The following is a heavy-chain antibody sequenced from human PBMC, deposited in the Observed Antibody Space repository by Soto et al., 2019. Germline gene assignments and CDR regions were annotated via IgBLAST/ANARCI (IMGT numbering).Heavy chain of an antibody. CDR2: IIPIFGTA. D-gene: IGHD4-17*01. CDR1: GGTFSNYA. CDR3: ATVTTSGVHYYYGMDV. J-gene: IGHJ6*02. V-gene: IGHV1-69*01. Sequence: QVQLVQSGAEVKKPGSSVKVSCKASGGTFSNYAISWVRQAPGQGLEWMGGIIPIFGTANYAQKFQGRVTITADESTSTAYMELSSLRSEDTAVYYCATVTTSGVHYYYGMDVWGQGTTVTVSS.